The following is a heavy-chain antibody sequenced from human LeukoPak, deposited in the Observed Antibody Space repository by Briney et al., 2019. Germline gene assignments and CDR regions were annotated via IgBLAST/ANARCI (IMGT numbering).Heavy chain of an antibody. J-gene: IGHJ4*02. V-gene: IGHV4-31*03. Sequence: SETLSLTCTVSGGSIGSGGYYWSWIRQHPGKGLEWIGYIYYSGSTYCNPSLKSRVTISVDTSKNQFSLKLSSVTAADTAVYYCARKGVRGVNWGQGTLVTVSS. D-gene: IGHD3-10*01. CDR1: GGSIGSGGYY. CDR2: IYYSGST. CDR3: ARKGVRGVN.